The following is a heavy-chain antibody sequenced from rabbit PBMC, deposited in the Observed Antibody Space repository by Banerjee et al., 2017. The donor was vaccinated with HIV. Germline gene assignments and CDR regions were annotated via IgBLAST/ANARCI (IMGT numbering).Heavy chain of an antibody. J-gene: IGHJ3*01. D-gene: IGHD7-1*01. Sequence: QSLQESGGGLFQPGGSLALTCKASGFSLSNNYVMCWVRQAPGKGLEWIGCINTSSGNIVYASWAKGRFTISKTSSTTVTLQMTSLTAADTATYFCARDYAGYSLFQLWGQGTLVTVS. CDR3: ARDYAGYSLFQL. CDR1: GFSLSNNYV. CDR2: INTSSGNI. V-gene: IGHV1S40*01.